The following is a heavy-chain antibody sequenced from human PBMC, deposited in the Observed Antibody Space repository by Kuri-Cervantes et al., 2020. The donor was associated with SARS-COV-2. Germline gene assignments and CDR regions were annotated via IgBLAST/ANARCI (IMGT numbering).Heavy chain of an antibody. CDR2: INTNTGNP. V-gene: IGHV7-4-1*02. CDR1: GYTFTTYA. CDR3: AREGGRDGYNLVDY. Sequence: ASVKVSCKASGYTFTTYAMIWVRQAPGQGLEWMGWINTNTGNPTYAQGFTGRFVFSLDTSVSTAYLQISSLKAEDTAVYYCAREGGRDGYNLVDYWGQGTLVTVSS. J-gene: IGHJ4*02. D-gene: IGHD5-24*01.